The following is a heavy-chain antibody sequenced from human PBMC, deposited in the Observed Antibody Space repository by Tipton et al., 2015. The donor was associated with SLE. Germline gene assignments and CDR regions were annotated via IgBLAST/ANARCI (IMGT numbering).Heavy chain of an antibody. J-gene: IGHJ3*02. Sequence: SLRLSCAASGFTFSSYDMHWVRQATGKGLEWGSAIGTAGDTYYPGSVKGRFTISRENAKNSLHLQMNSLRAGDTAVYYCARALYDSSGYSGAFDIWGQGTMVTVSS. CDR2: IGTAGDT. CDR3: ARALYDSSGYSGAFDI. V-gene: IGHV3-13*01. CDR1: GFTFSSYD. D-gene: IGHD3-22*01.